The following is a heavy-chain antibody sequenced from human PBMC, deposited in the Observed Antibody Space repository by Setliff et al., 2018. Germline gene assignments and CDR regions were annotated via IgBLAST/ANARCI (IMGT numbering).Heavy chain of an antibody. J-gene: IGHJ3*01. V-gene: IGHV4-30-4*08. CDR2: IYHSGSA. CDR1: GDSISSGDYF. D-gene: IGHD1-26*01. CDR3: AREVGTSTSGDAFDV. Sequence: LSLTCTVSGDSISSGDYFWSWIRQPPGKGLEWIAYIYHSGSAYYNPSLKSRVTMSVDTSKNQFSLHLTSVTAADTAVYYCAREVGTSTSGDAFDVWGQGVMVTVS.